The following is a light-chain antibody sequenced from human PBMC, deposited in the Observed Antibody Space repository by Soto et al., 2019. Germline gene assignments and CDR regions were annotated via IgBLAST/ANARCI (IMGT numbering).Light chain of an antibody. CDR2: EVT. V-gene: IGLV2-14*01. CDR3: GSYTSTDSLK. Sequence: QSVLTQPASVSGSPGQSITISCIGSSNDVGGYNFVSWYQQHTGKAPKLLIYEVTNRPSGISDRFSGSRSGNTASLTISGLQPEDEADYYCGSYTSTDSLKFGGGTTLTVL. CDR1: SNDVGGYNF. J-gene: IGLJ3*02.